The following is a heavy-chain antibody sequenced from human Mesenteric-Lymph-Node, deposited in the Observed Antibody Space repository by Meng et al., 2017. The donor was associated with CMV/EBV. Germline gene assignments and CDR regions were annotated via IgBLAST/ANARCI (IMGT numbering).Heavy chain of an antibody. CDR3: ARRGSGGRAMDV. J-gene: IGHJ6*02. D-gene: IGHD2-15*01. Sequence: GGSLRLSCAASGFTVSSDYMSWVRQAPGEGLEWVSIIYSGGSTYYADSVKGRFTISRDNSKNTLYLQMNSLRAEDTAVYYCARRGSGGRAMDVWGQGTTVTVSS. CDR2: IYSGGST. CDR1: GFTVSSDY. V-gene: IGHV3-53*01.